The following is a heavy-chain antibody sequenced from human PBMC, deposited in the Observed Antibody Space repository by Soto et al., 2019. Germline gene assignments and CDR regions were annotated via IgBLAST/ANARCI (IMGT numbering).Heavy chain of an antibody. CDR2: VSASGRSL. J-gene: IGHJ4*02. CDR3: ANGTSKLDY. CDR1: GFTISSND. V-gene: IGHV3-23*01. D-gene: IGHD2-2*01. Sequence: EVQLLESGGGLIQPGGSLRLSCAAAGFTISSNDMCWVRQAPGKGLEWASSVSASGRSLFYADAVKGRFTISRDNSKNTLYLQMSSRTAEDTAVYYCANGTSKLDYWGQGTLVTVSS.